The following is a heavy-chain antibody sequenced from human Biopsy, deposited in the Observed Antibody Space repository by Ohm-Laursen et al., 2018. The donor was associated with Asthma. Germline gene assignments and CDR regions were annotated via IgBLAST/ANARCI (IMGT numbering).Heavy chain of an antibody. Sequence: SETLSLTCSLSSGSGGYMRSGNSYWSWIRQPPGKGLEWIGYIYYSGSTNYNPSLKSRVTISVDTSKNQFSLKLSSVTAADTAVYYCARGGWGQLGLGYWGQGTLVTVSS. CDR1: SGSGGYMRSGNSY. CDR2: IYYSGST. CDR3: ARGGWGQLGLGY. D-gene: IGHD6-6*01. J-gene: IGHJ4*02. V-gene: IGHV4-61*01.